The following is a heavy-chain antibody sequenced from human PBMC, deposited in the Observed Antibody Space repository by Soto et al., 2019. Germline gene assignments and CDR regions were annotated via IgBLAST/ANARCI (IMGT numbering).Heavy chain of an antibody. V-gene: IGHV3-73*01. CDR3: TRLLVDLGWDYYYYMDV. Sequence: EVQLVESGGGLVQPGGSLKLSCAASGFTFSGSAMHWVRQASGKGLEWVGRIRSKANSYATAYAASVKGRFTISRDDSKNTAYLQMNSLKTEDTAVYYCTRLLVDLGWDYYYYMDVWGKGTTVTVSS. CDR1: GFTFSGSA. CDR2: IRSKANSYAT. J-gene: IGHJ6*03. D-gene: IGHD5-12*01.